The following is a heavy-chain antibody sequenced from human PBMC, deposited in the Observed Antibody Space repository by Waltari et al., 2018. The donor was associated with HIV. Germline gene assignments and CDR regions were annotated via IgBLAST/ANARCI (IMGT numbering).Heavy chain of an antibody. CDR1: GRTVSHHW. D-gene: IGHD5-18*01. V-gene: IGHV3-74*01. J-gene: IGHJ4*02. CDR2: SDADGTST. CDR3: ARVKYSYGFDY. Sequence: EVQLVESGGGLVKPGGSVRLSCVASGRTVSHHWIHWVRQVPGKCLVWVSRSDADGTSTAYAASVKGRFTISRDNAQNTLFLQMNILRAEDTAVYYCARVKYSYGFDYWGQGTLVTVSS.